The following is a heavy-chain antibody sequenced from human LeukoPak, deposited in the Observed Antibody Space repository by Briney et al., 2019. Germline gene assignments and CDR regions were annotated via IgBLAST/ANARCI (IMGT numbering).Heavy chain of an antibody. Sequence: SQTLSLTCSVSGGSVNSNDHYWSWIRQSPARGLEWIGSIYYRGNTYYSPSLESRVSMSMDVPRNQFSLQMNSVTAADTAVYYCASKEPFYDVLTGYYGGTFDIWGQGTMVTVSS. V-gene: IGHV4-30-4*01. CDR2: IYYRGNT. D-gene: IGHD3-9*01. CDR1: GGSVNSNDHY. CDR3: ASKEPFYDVLTGYYGGTFDI. J-gene: IGHJ3*02.